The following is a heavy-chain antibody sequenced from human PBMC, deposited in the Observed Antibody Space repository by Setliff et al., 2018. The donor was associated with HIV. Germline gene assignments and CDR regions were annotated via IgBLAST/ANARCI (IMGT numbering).Heavy chain of an antibody. V-gene: IGHV4-39*07. Sequence: PSETLSLTCTVSGGSISSSSYYWGWIRQPPGKGLEWIGSIYYSESTSYNPSLKSRVTISVDTSKNQFSLKLGSVTAADTAVYYCARRPIKGYGPFDSWGPGTLVTVSS. D-gene: IGHD2-15*01. CDR3: ARRPIKGYGPFDS. CDR2: IYYSEST. J-gene: IGHJ4*02. CDR1: GGSISSSSYY.